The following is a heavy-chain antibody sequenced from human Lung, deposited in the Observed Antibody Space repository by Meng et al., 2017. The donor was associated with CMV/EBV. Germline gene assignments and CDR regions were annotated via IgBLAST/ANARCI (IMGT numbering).Heavy chain of an antibody. D-gene: IGHD6-6*01. J-gene: IGHJ4*02. Sequence: GGSXRLXCAASGFTFSRYAFHGVRQTPGKGLEWVEVISFDGGTRYYADSVKGRFTISRDSSRNSLYLQLNSLRPEDTAVYYCAREYGSSSAFDYWRQGTLVTVSS. CDR2: ISFDGGTR. CDR1: GFTFSRYA. CDR3: AREYGSSSAFDY. V-gene: IGHV3-30*14.